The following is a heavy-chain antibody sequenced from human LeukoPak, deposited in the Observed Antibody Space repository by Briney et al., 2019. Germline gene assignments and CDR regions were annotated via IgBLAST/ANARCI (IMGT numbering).Heavy chain of an antibody. V-gene: IGHV5-51*01. CDR2: INPDDSDT. D-gene: IGHD3-22*01. Sequence: GESLKISCKGSGYSFTTYWIGWVRQMPGKGLEWMGIINPDDSDTGYSPSFQGQVTISADKSISTAYLQWSSLKASDTAMYYCARRVSGYSCYDYWGQGTLVTVSS. CDR1: GYSFTTYW. CDR3: ARRVSGYSCYDY. J-gene: IGHJ4*02.